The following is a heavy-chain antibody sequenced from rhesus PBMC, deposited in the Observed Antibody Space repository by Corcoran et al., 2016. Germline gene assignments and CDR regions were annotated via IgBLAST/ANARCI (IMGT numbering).Heavy chain of an antibody. CDR1: GGSISSSNW. D-gene: IGHD3-40*01. CDR2: IDGSSGST. Sequence: QVQLQESGPGLVKPSETLSLTCAVSGGSISSSNWWSWIRQPPGKGLEWIGNIDGSSGSTYYNPTLKSRVTSSKDTAKNQFSLKLSSVTAADTAVYYCARGARFYWYFDLWGPGTPITISS. V-gene: IGHV4-65*02. CDR3: ARGARFYWYFDL. J-gene: IGHJ2*01.